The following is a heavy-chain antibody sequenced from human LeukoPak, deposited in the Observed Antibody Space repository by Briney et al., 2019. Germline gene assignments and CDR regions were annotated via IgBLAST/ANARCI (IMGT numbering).Heavy chain of an antibody. CDR2: INGRGDNT. V-gene: IGHV3-23*01. J-gene: IGHJ4*02. Sequence: PGGSLRLSCIASGFTFSTYAMSWARRAPGKGLEWVSVINGRGDNTYYADSVKGRFTISRDNSKNTLYLQMTSLRAEDTAVYYCARCSSTSCYFAYFDYWGQGTLVTVSS. D-gene: IGHD2-2*01. CDR3: ARCSSTSCYFAYFDY. CDR1: GFTFSTYA.